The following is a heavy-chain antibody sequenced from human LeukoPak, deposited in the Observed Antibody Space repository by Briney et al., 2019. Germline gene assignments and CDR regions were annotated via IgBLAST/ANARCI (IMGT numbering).Heavy chain of an antibody. D-gene: IGHD3-10*01. Sequence: SGPTLVNPTQTLTLTCTFSGFSLSTSGVGVGWIRQPPGKALEWLALIYWDDDKRYSPSLKSRLTITKDTSKNQVVLTMTNMDPVDTATYYCAHSSYGSGSPRGTRRPRGFVYYYYYGMDVWGKGTTVTVSS. V-gene: IGHV2-5*02. CDR1: GFSLSTSGVG. J-gene: IGHJ6*04. CDR3: AHSSYGSGSPRGTRRPRGFVYYYYYGMDV. CDR2: IYWDDDK.